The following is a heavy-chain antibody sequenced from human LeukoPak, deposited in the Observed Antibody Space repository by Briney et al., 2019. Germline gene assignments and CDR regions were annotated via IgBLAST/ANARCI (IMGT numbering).Heavy chain of an antibody. Sequence: GGSLRLSCAASGFPFDTYGMHWVRQAPGKGLQWVSSISGLGGSTQYADVVKGRFTISRDNAKNTLYLQMNSLRAEDTAVYYCARAHNWKYGSFDFWGQGTLVTVSS. D-gene: IGHD1-7*01. CDR1: GFPFDTYG. J-gene: IGHJ4*02. V-gene: IGHV3-23*01. CDR3: ARAHNWKYGSFDF. CDR2: ISGLGGST.